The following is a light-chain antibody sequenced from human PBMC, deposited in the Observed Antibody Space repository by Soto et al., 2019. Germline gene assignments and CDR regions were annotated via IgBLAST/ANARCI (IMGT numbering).Light chain of an antibody. V-gene: IGKV1-39*01. Sequence: DIQMTQAPSSLSASVGDRVTITFRASQSISSYLNWYQQKPGKAPTLLIYAASSLQSGVPSRFSGSGSGTDFTLTISSLQPEDFATYYCQQSYSTPRTFGQGTKVEIK. CDR2: AAS. J-gene: IGKJ1*01. CDR1: QSISSY. CDR3: QQSYSTPRT.